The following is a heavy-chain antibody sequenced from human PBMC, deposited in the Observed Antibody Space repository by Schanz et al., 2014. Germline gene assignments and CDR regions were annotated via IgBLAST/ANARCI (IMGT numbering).Heavy chain of an antibody. CDR1: GVSISGSH. CDR2: AYGTEST. CDR3: ARGRTTKTT. D-gene: IGHD1-7*01. J-gene: IGHJ3*01. V-gene: IGHV4-59*12. Sequence: QVQLQESGPGLVKPSETLSLTCTVSGVSISGSHWTWIRQPPGKGLQWIGFAYGTESTKYNPSLKRRLTIPPDTPKTQSSLNLPSVTAADTAVYYCARGRTTKTTWGQGTMVTVSS.